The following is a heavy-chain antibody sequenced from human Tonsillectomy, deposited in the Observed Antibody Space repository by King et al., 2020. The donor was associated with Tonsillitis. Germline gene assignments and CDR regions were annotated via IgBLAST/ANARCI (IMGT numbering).Heavy chain of an antibody. CDR3: ARALRYFAWPHFAS. Sequence: VQLVESGGALIQPGGSLRLSCAASGFTVFSAHMSWVRQAPGKGLECVSVIYSGGSTYSADFVKGRITIYRDNSNNTVFLQMNSLRAEDTAVYYCARALRYFAWPHFASWGQGTLVSVSS. V-gene: IGHV3-53*02. J-gene: IGHJ4*02. CDR2: IYSGGST. CDR1: GFTVFSAH. D-gene: IGHD3-9*01.